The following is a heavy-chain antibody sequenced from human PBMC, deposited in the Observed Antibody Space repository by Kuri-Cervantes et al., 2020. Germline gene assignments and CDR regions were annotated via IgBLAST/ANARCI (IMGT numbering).Heavy chain of an antibody. CDR1: GFTFSSYW. J-gene: IGHJ3*02. V-gene: IGHV3-74*01. CDR3: ARDEGVRGVIRDAFDI. Sequence: GESLKISCAAYGFTFSSYWMHWVRQAPGKGLVWVSRINSDGSSTSYADSVKGRFTISRDNAKNSLYLQMNSLRAEDTAVYYCARDEGVRGVIRDAFDIWGQGTMVTVSS. D-gene: IGHD3-10*01. CDR2: INSDGSST.